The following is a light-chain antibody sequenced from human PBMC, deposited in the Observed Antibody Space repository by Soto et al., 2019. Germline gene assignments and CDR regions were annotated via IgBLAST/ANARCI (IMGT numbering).Light chain of an antibody. CDR2: GNI. CDR3: QSYDSSLSASYV. Sequence: QSVLTQPPSVSGAPGQRVTISCTGSSSNIGAGSDVNWYQQLPGTAPKLLIYGNINRPSGVPDRFSASKSGTSASLAITGLQVEDEADYYCQSYDSSLSASYVFGSGTKLIVL. V-gene: IGLV1-40*01. CDR1: SSNIGAGSD. J-gene: IGLJ1*01.